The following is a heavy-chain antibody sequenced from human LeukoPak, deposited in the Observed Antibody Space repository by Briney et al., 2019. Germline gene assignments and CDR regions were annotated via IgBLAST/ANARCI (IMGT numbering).Heavy chain of an antibody. CDR1: GYIITSYY. V-gene: IGHV1-46*01. D-gene: IGHD5-18*01. CDR3: ARGLQLWTKGTFDY. CDR2: INPKGGST. J-gene: IGHJ4*02. Sequence: APVKVSCKASGYIITSYYMHWVRQAPGQGLVWMGMINPKGGSTTYAQNFQGRVTMTRDTSTTTVYMELNSLRSQDTAVYYCARGLQLWTKGTFDYWGQGTLVTVSS.